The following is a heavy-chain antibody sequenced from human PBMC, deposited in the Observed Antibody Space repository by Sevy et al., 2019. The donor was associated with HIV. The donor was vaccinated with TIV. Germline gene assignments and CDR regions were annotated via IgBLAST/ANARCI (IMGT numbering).Heavy chain of an antibody. V-gene: IGHV1-18*01. Sequence: ASVKVSCKASGYTFTSYGISWVRQAPGQGLEWTGWISAYNGNTNYAQKLQGRVTMTTDTSTSTAYMELRSLRSDDTAVYYCARTLFYDSSGYYYYGMDVWGQGTTVTVSS. D-gene: IGHD3-22*01. CDR3: ARTLFYDSSGYYYYGMDV. J-gene: IGHJ6*02. CDR1: GYTFTSYG. CDR2: ISAYNGNT.